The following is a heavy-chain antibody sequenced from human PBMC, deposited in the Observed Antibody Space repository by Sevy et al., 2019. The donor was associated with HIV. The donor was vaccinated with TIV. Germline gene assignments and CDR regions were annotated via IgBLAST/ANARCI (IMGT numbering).Heavy chain of an antibody. CDR3: ARNVHTGFDI. CDR1: GDSVSSESSA. V-gene: IGHV6-1*01. J-gene: IGHJ3*02. CDR2: AYYRSRWFN. Sequence: SQTLSLTCAISGDSVSSESSAWNWLRQSPSRGLEWLGRAYYRSRWFNTYALSVKSRITINPDIAKNQFYLQLNSVIPEDTAVYYCARNVHTGFDIWGQGTMVTVSS.